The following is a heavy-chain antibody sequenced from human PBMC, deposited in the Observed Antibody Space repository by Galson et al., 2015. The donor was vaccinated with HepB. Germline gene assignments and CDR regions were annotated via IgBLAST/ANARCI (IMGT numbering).Heavy chain of an antibody. D-gene: IGHD6-13*01. J-gene: IGHJ2*01. CDR2: INAGNGNT. CDR3: ARGQLDYWYFDL. Sequence: SVKVSCKASGYTFTSYAMHWVRQAPGQRLEWMGWINAGNGNTKYSQKFQGRVTITRDTSASTAYMELSSLRSEDTAVYYCARGQLDYWYFDLWGRGTLVTVSS. CDR1: GYTFTSYA. V-gene: IGHV1-3*01.